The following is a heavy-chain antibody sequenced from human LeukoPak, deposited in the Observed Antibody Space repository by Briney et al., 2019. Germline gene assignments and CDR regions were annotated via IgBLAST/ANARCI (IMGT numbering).Heavy chain of an antibody. D-gene: IGHD2-15*01. Sequence: GGTLRLSCAASGFTFSDFYMSWIRQAPGKGLEWVSYISGSSSYTNYADSVKGRFTISRDNAKNSLYLQMNSLRAEDTAVYYCARILRSGYCSDGSYYSDYGRQGTRAIVSS. CDR1: GFTFSDFY. CDR3: ARILRSGYCSDGSYYSDY. J-gene: IGHJ4*02. V-gene: IGHV3-11*06. CDR2: ISGSSSYT.